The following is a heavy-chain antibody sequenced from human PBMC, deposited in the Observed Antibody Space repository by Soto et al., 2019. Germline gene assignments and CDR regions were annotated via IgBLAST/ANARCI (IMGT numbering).Heavy chain of an antibody. CDR2: IYYSGST. CDR1: VVSISRSSYY. V-gene: IGHV4-39*01. CDR3: ARRWGLVVVASGLKPDWFDP. D-gene: IGHD2-15*01. Sequence: PSETLSLTCTVSVVSISRSSYYCGWIRQPPWKGLEWIGNIYYSGSTYYNPSLKSRVTISVDTSKNQFSLKLSSVTAADTAVYSCARRWGLVVVASGLKPDWFDPLGQGILVILSS. J-gene: IGHJ5*02.